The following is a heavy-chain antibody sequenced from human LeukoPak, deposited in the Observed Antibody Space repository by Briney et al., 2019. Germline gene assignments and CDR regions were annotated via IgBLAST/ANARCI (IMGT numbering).Heavy chain of an antibody. CDR2: INPNNGGT. V-gene: IGHV1-2*02. J-gene: IGHJ4*02. Sequence: ASVKVSCRASGYXFSDSYMHWVRQAPGQGLEWVGWINPNNGGTNYAQKFQGRVTMTRDTSSSTAYMELSRLRSDDTAVYHCATRGDYCGTTSCYAFWGQGTLVTVSS. CDR1: GYXFSDSY. D-gene: IGHD2-2*01. CDR3: ATRGDYCGTTSCYAF.